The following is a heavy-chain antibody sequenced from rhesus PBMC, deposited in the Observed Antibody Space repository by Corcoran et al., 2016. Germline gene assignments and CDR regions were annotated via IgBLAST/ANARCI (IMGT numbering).Heavy chain of an antibody. J-gene: IGHJ5-2*02. CDR2: ISFTGSST. Sequence: EVQLVESGGGLAKPGGSLRLSWAAYGFSFSDYYMYWVRQAPGKGLDWVSGISFTGSSTYDADSVKGRFTISRENAKNTLYLQMDSLRAEDTAVYYCVGQVWGRGVLVTVSS. CDR1: GFSFSDYY. CDR3: VGQV. V-gene: IGHV3S18*01.